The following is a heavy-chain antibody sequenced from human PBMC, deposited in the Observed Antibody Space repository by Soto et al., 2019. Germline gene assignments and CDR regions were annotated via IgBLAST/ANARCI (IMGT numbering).Heavy chain of an antibody. CDR2: MNPNSGNT. J-gene: IGHJ4*02. CDR3: ARALRHIVVVPAATQYYFDY. V-gene: IGHV1-8*01. Sequence: ASVKVSCKASGYTFTSYDINWVRQATGQGLEWLGLMNPNSGNTGYAQKFQGRVTMTRNTSISTAYMELSSLRSEDTAVYYCARALRHIVVVPAATQYYFDYWGQGTLVTVSS. CDR1: GYTFTSYD. D-gene: IGHD2-2*01.